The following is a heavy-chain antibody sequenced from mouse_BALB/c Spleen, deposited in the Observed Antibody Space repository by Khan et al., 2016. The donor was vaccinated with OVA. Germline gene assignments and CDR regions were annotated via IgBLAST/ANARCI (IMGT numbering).Heavy chain of an antibody. V-gene: IGHV1-77*01. CDR2: ISPGSGDT. Sequence: VQLQESGAELARPGASVKLSCKASGYSFTDYYINWVKQRTGQGLEWIGEISPGSGDTYYNEKFKGKATLTADKSSRTAYMQLSSLTSEASAVYFGARRNYFGYTFAYWGQGTLVTVSA. CDR1: GYSFTDYY. CDR3: ARRNYFGYTFAY. J-gene: IGHJ3*01. D-gene: IGHD1-2*01.